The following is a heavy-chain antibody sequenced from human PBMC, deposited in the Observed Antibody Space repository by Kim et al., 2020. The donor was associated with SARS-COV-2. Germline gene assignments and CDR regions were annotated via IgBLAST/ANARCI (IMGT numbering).Heavy chain of an antibody. Sequence: ASVKVSCKASGYTFTSYDINWVRQATGQGLEWMGWMNPNSGNTGYAQKFQGRVTMTRNTSISTAYMELSSLRSEDTAVYYCARFPQNPYSSSATGAIDIWGQGTMVTVSS. CDR1: GYTFTSYD. V-gene: IGHV1-8*01. CDR3: ARFPQNPYSSSATGAIDI. D-gene: IGHD6-6*01. J-gene: IGHJ3*02. CDR2: MNPNSGNT.